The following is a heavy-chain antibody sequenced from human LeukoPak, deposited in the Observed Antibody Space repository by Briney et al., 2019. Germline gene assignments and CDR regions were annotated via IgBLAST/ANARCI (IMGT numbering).Heavy chain of an antibody. V-gene: IGHV3-48*03. CDR1: GFTFSSYV. J-gene: IGHJ6*04. D-gene: IGHD3-10*02. CDR3: AELGITMIGGV. Sequence: GGSPRLSCAASGFTFSSYVMNWVRQAPGKGLEWVSYISSSGSTIYYADSVKGRFTISRDNAKNSLYLQMNSLRAEDTAVYYCAELGITMIGGVWGKGTTVTISS. CDR2: ISSSGSTI.